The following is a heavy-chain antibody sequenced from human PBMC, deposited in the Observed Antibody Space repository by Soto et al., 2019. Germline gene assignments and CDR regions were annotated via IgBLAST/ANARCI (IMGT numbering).Heavy chain of an antibody. J-gene: IGHJ4*02. D-gene: IGHD3-9*01. CDR1: GFTFSSYA. V-gene: IGHV3-23*01. CDR3: AKDEGGPRSTIYYFDY. Sequence: QPGGSLRLSCAASGFTFSSYAMNWVRQAPGKGLEWVSGLSGSGIRTYYADSVKGRFTISRDKSKNTLYLQMNSLRAEDTAVYYCAKDEGGPRSTIYYFDYWGQGTLVTVSS. CDR2: LSGSGIRT.